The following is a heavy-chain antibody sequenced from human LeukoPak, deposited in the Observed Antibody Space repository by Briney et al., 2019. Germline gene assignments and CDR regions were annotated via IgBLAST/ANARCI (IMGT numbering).Heavy chain of an antibody. J-gene: IGHJ4*02. CDR3: AKGDTPRYSSGWYFDY. CDR2: ISGSGGST. D-gene: IGHD6-19*01. V-gene: IGHV3-23*01. CDR1: GFTFSSYA. Sequence: PGGSLRLSCAASGFTFSSYAMSWGRQAPGKGLEWVSAISGSGGSTYYADSVKGRFTISRDNSKNTLYLQMNSLRAEDTAVYYCAKGDTPRYSSGWYFDYWGQGTLVTVSS.